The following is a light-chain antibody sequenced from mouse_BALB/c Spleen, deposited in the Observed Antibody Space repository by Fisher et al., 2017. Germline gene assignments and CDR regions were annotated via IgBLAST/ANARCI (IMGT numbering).Light chain of an antibody. V-gene: IGKV4-53*01. Sequence: DIVITQSTALMAASPGEKVTITCSVSSSISSSNLHWYQQKSETSPKRWIYDTSKLASGVPSRFSGSGSGTFYSLTISSMEAEDAATYYCQQWSSNPFTFGSGTKLEIK. CDR2: DTS. CDR1: SSISSSN. CDR3: QQWSSNPFT. J-gene: IGKJ4*01.